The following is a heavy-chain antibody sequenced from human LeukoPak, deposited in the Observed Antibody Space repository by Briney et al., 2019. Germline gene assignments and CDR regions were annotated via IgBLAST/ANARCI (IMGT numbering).Heavy chain of an antibody. D-gene: IGHD3-22*01. V-gene: IGHV4-34*01. CDR3: ARVQDFETRGYYLGY. CDR2: INHSGST. CDR1: GGSFSDYY. Sequence: PSETLSLTCAVYGGSFSDYYWNWIRQPPGKGLEWIGEINHSGSTNYNPSLKSRVTMSVDTFKNQFSLTLSSVAAADTAVYYCARVQDFETRGYYLGYWGHGTLVTVSS. J-gene: IGHJ4*01.